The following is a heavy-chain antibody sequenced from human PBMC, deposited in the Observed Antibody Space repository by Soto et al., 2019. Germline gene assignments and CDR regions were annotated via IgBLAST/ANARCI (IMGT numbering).Heavy chain of an antibody. CDR2: IKQDGSEK. D-gene: IGHD2-15*01. Sequence: RGSLRLSCAASGFTFSSYWMSWVRQAPGKGLEWVANIKQDGSEKYYVDSVKGRFTISRDNAKNSLYLQMNSLRAEDTAVYYCARAGPYCSGGSCYFDYWGQGTLVTVSS. CDR1: GFTFSSYW. CDR3: ARAGPYCSGGSCYFDY. J-gene: IGHJ4*02. V-gene: IGHV3-7*01.